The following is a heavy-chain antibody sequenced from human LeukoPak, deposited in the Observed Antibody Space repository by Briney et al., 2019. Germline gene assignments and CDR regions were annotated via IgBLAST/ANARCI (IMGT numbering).Heavy chain of an antibody. CDR3: AREYCSSTSCYEYYFDY. V-gene: IGHV1-2*02. D-gene: IGHD2-2*01. CDR2: INPNSGGT. Sequence: ASVKVSCKASGYTFTGYYMHWVRQAPGQGLEWMGWINPNSGGTNYAQKFQGRVTMTRDTSISTAYMELSRLTSDDTAVYYCAREYCSSTSCYEYYFDYWGQGTLVTVSS. CDR1: GYTFTGYY. J-gene: IGHJ4*02.